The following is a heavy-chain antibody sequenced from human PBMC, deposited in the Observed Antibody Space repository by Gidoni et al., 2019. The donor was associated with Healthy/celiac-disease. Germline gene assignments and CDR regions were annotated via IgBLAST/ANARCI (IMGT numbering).Heavy chain of an antibody. CDR1: GGSLSSYY. V-gene: IGHV4-59*01. D-gene: IGHD6-13*01. J-gene: IGHJ4*02. CDR3: ARVEGSSWRLYYFDY. CDR2: SYYSGST. Sequence: QVQLQESGPGLVKPSETLSLTCTVSGGSLSSYYWSWIRQHPGKGLEWIGYSYYSGSTNYNPSLKSRVTISVDTSKNQFSLKLSSVTAADTAVYYCARVEGSSWRLYYFDYWGQGTLVTVSS.